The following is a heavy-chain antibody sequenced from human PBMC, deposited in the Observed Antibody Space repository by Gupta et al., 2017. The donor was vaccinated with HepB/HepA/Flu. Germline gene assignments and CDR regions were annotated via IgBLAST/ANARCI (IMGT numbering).Heavy chain of an antibody. D-gene: IGHD2-2*01. CDR2: MKDGNDK. Sequence: EVQLVESGGGLVQPGGSLRLSCAASGFLFSNYWMTWVRQAPGKGLEWVASMKDGNDKHYADSVKGRFTISRDNAQNSLYLQMNSLRAEDTGIYYCARNNRGEPAITPIHWFDSWGQGTLVTVSS. V-gene: IGHV3-7*01. CDR3: ARNNRGEPAITPIHWFDS. CDR1: GFLFSNYW. J-gene: IGHJ5*01.